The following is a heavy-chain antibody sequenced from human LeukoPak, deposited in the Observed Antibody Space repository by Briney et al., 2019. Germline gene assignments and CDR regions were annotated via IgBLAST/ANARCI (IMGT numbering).Heavy chain of an antibody. CDR3: ARGAAATGHYYGMDV. CDR2: IYSGGSI. CDR1: GFTVSSNY. V-gene: IGHV3-66*01. D-gene: IGHD2-15*01. Sequence: GGSLRLSCAASGFTVSSNYMSWVRQAPGKGLEWVSVIYSGGSIYYADSVKGRFTISRDSSKNTLYLQMNSLRAEDTAAYYCARGAAATGHYYGMDVWGQGTTVTVSS. J-gene: IGHJ6*02.